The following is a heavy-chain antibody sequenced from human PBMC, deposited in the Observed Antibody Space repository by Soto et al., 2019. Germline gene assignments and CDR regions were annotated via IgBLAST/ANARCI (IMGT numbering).Heavy chain of an antibody. CDR3: ARERSAAGTGWFDP. CDR2: MNPNSGNT. V-gene: IGHV1-8*01. Sequence: QVQLVQSGAEVKKPGASVKVSCKASGYTFTSYDINWVRQATGQGLEWMGWMNPNSGNTGYAQKFQGRVTMTRNTAISTAYVELRSLRSEYTAVYFCARERSAAGTGWFDPWGQGTLVTVSS. CDR1: GYTFTSYD. D-gene: IGHD6-13*01. J-gene: IGHJ5*02.